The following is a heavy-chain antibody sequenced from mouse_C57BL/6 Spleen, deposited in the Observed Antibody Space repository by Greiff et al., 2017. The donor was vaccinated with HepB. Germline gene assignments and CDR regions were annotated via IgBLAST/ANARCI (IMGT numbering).Heavy chain of an antibody. V-gene: IGHV1-53*01. J-gene: IGHJ1*03. CDR2: INPSNGGT. D-gene: IGHD1-1*01. CDR3: ARGRGIYYYGSSNWYFDV. CDR1: GYTFTSYW. Sequence: VQLQQPGTELVKPGASVKLSCKASGYTFTSYWMHWVKQRPGQGLEWIGNINPSNGGTNYNEKFKSKATLTVDKSSSTAYMQLSSLTSEDSAVYYCARGRGIYYYGSSNWYFDVWGTGTTVTVSS.